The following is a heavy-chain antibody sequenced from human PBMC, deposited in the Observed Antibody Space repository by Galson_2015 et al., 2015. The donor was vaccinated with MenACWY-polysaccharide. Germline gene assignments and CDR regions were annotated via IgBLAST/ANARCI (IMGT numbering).Heavy chain of an antibody. CDR3: AKLMGVSTWYLVDY. Sequence: SLRLSCAASGFTFSSYAMSWVRQAPGKGLEWVSGVSASGGSTVYTDSARGRFTMSRDNSKRSLYLQMNSLRAEDTAVYYCAKLMGVSTWYLVDYWGLGTLVTVSS. CDR2: VSASGGST. D-gene: IGHD6-13*01. CDR1: GFTFSSYA. V-gene: IGHV3-23*01. J-gene: IGHJ4*02.